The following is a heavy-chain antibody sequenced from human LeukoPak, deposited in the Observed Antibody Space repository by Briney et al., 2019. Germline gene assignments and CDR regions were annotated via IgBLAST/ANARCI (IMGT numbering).Heavy chain of an antibody. CDR3: AGDGGSSGWYLKRNSEYFDY. Sequence: GGSLRLSCAASGFTFSSYSMNWVRQAPGKGLEWVSSISSSSSYIYYADSVKGRFTISRDNAKNSLYLQMNSLRAEDTAVYYCAGDGGSSGWYLKRNSEYFDYWGQGTLVTVSS. D-gene: IGHD6-19*01. CDR2: ISSSSSYI. J-gene: IGHJ4*02. CDR1: GFTFSSYS. V-gene: IGHV3-21*01.